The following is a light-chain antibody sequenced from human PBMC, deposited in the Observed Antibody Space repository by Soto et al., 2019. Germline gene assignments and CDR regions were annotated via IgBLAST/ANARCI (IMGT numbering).Light chain of an antibody. CDR2: KAS. Sequence: DIQMTQSPSTLSASVGDRVTITCRASQNISPWLAWYQQKPGKAPKILIYKASSLESGVPSRFSGSDSGTEFTLTINSLQPDDFATYYCQQYKTYSRTFGQGTQLEIK. V-gene: IGKV1-5*03. J-gene: IGKJ2*01. CDR1: QNISPW. CDR3: QQYKTYSRT.